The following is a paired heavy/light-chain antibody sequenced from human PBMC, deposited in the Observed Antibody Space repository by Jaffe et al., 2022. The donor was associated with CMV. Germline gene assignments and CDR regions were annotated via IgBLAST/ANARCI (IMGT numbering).Light chain of an antibody. Sequence: EIVMTQSPATLSVSPGERANLPCRASQSVSSNLAWYQQKRGQAPRLLIYGASTRATGIPARFSGSGSGTEFTLTISSLQSEDFAVYYCQQYNNWPLTFGGGTKVEIK. J-gene: IGKJ4*01. CDR2: GAS. V-gene: IGKV3-15*01. CDR3: QQYNNWPLT. CDR1: QSVSSN.
Heavy chain of an antibody. V-gene: IGHV3-9*01. D-gene: IGHD3-22*01. CDR3: AKDVTFDSSGNDY. CDR2: ITWNSGSI. J-gene: IGHJ4*02. Sequence: EVQLVESGGGLVQPGRSLRLSCAASGFTFDDYAMHWVRQAPGKGLEWVSGITWNSGSIGYAASVKGRFTISRDNARNSLYLQMNSLRPEDTALYYCAKDVTFDSSGNDYWGQGTLVTVSS. CDR1: GFTFDDYA.